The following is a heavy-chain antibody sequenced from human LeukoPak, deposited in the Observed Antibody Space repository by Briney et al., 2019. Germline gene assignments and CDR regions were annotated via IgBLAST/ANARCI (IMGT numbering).Heavy chain of an antibody. V-gene: IGHV4-59*08. CDR2: IYYSGST. Sequence: SETLSLTCTVSGGSISSYYWSWIRQPPGKGLEWSGYIYYSGSTNYNPSLKSRVTISVDTSKNQFSLKLSSVTAPDTAVYYCARQNPGLSYFDYWGQGTLVTVSS. J-gene: IGHJ4*02. CDR3: ARQNPGLSYFDY. CDR1: GGSISSYY.